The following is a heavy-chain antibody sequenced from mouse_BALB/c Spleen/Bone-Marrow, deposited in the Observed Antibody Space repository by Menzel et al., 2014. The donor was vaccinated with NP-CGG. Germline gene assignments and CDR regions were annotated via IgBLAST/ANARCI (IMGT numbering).Heavy chain of an antibody. CDR2: ISSGGSYT. CDR3: TRDGKGNYDYAMDY. J-gene: IGHJ4*01. V-gene: IGHV5-6-4*01. Sequence: EVKVEESGGGLVKPGGSLKLSCAASGFTFSSYTMSWVRQTPEKRLEWVATISSGGSYTYYPDSVKGRFTIPRDNAKNTLYLQMSSLKSEDTAMYYCTRDGKGNYDYAMDYWGQGTSVTVSS. CDR1: GFTFSSYT. D-gene: IGHD2-1*01.